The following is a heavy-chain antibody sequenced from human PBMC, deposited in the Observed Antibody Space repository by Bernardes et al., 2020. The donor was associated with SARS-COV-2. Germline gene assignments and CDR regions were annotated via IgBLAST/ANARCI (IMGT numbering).Heavy chain of an antibody. CDR3: AREFGEPYYYGSGSYYFDY. J-gene: IGHJ4*02. CDR1: GFTFSSYG. Sequence: GGSLRLSCAASGFTFSSYGMHWVRKAPGKGLEWVAVIWYDGSNKYYADSVKGRFTISRDNSKNTLYLQMNSLRAEDTAVYYCAREFGEPYYYGSGSYYFDYWGQGTLVTVSS. CDR2: IWYDGSNK. V-gene: IGHV3-33*01. D-gene: IGHD3-10*01.